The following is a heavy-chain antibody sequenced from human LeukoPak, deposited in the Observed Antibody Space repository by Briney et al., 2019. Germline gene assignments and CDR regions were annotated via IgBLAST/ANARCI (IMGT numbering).Heavy chain of an antibody. Sequence: PSETLSLTCTVSGGSISSGSYYWSWIRQPAGKGLEWIGRIYTSGSTNYNPSLKSRVTISVDTSKNQFSLKLSSVTAADTAVYYCARDGGYCSGGSCYGYWGQGTLVTVSS. CDR3: ARDGGYCSGGSCYGY. CDR2: IYTSGST. J-gene: IGHJ4*02. D-gene: IGHD2-15*01. CDR1: GGSISSGSYY. V-gene: IGHV4-61*02.